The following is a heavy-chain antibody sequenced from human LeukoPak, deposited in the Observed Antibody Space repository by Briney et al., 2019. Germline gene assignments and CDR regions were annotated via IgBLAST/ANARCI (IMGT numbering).Heavy chain of an antibody. V-gene: IGHV4-30-2*01. Sequence: SQTLSLTCAVSGGSISSGGYSWSWIRQPPGKGLEWIGNIYHSGSTYYNPSLKSRVTISVDRSKNQFSLKLSSVTAADTAVYYCATLGSVDYWGQGTLVTVSS. CDR3: ATLGSVDY. CDR2: IYHSGST. CDR1: GGSISSGGYS. J-gene: IGHJ4*02. D-gene: IGHD5-12*01.